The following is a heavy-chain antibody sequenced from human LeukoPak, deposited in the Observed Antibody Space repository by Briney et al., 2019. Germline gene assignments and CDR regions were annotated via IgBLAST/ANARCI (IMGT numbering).Heavy chain of an antibody. V-gene: IGHV1-69*13. CDR3: ARTLLAHRWGGSSWSSLGIRWDYYYYYMDV. CDR2: IIPIFGTA. Sequence: SVKGSCKASVGTFSSYAISWVRQAPGQGLEWMGGIIPIFGTAIYAQRFQGRVTITADESTSTAYMELSSLRSEDTAVYYYARTLLAHRWGGSSWSSLGIRWDYYYYYMDVWGKGTTVTVSS. J-gene: IGHJ6*03. CDR1: VGTFSSYA. D-gene: IGHD6-13*01.